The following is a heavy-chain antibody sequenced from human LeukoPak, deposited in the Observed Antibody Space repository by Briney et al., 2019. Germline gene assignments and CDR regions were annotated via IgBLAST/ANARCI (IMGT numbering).Heavy chain of an antibody. CDR1: GGTFSSYA. D-gene: IGHD3-9*01. CDR2: IIPIFGTA. Sequence: ASVKVSCKASGGTFSSYAISWVRQAPGQGLEWMGGIIPIFGTANYAQKFQSRVTITRDTSASTAYMELSSLRSEDTAVYYCARKYYDILTGYSHLDYWGQGTLVTVSS. J-gene: IGHJ4*02. CDR3: ARKYYDILTGYSHLDY. V-gene: IGHV1-69*05.